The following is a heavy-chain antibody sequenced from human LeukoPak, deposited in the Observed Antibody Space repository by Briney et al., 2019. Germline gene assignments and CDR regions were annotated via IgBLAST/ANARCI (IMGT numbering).Heavy chain of an antibody. D-gene: IGHD6-13*01. V-gene: IGHV3-30-3*01. Sequence: GGSLRLSCAASGFTSSSYAMHWVRQAPGKGLEWVAVISYDGSNKYYADSVKGRFTISRDNSKNTLYLQMNSLRAEDTAVYYCAREHSSSWTYYYYGMDVWGQGTTVTVSS. J-gene: IGHJ6*02. CDR3: AREHSSSWTYYYYGMDV. CDR1: GFTSSSYA. CDR2: ISYDGSNK.